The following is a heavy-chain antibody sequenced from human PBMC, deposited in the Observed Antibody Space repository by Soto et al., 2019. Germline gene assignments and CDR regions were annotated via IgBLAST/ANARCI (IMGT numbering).Heavy chain of an antibody. D-gene: IGHD6-19*01. J-gene: IGHJ6*02. Sequence: QVQLVESGGGVVQPGRSLRLSCAASVFTFSSYAMHWVRQAPGKGLEWVAVISYDGSNKYYADSVKGRFTISRDNSKNTLYLQMNSLRAEDTAVYYCARVGARRSSGWFYYYYGMDVWGQGTTVTVSS. CDR1: VFTFSSYA. CDR3: ARVGARRSSGWFYYYYGMDV. V-gene: IGHV3-30-3*01. CDR2: ISYDGSNK.